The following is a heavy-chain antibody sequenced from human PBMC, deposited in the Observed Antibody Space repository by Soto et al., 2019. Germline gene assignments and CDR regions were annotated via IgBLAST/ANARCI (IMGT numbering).Heavy chain of an antibody. CDR2: IIPIFGTA. D-gene: IGHD3-22*01. V-gene: IGHV1-69*13. Sequence: SVKVSCKASGGTFSSYAISWVRQAPGQGLEWMGGIIPIFGTANYAQKFQGRVTITADESTSTAYMELNSLRSEDTAVCYCAAGTDYYYDSSGYYSRGPPLDYWGQGTLVTVSS. CDR3: AAGTDYYYDSSGYYSRGPPLDY. CDR1: GGTFSSYA. J-gene: IGHJ4*02.